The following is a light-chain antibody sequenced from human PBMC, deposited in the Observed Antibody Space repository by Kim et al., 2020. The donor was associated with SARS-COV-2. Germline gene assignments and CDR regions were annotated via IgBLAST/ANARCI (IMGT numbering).Light chain of an antibody. CDR3: QQFTSYPFT. CDR2: AVS. V-gene: IGKV1-13*02. Sequence: SASVGDRVTITCRARQGIGHGLAWYQQKPGRSPTLLIYAVSTLASGVPTTFSGRGSGTDFTLSISSLQPEDSATYYCQQFTSYPFTFGPGTKLEI. CDR1: QGIGHG. J-gene: IGKJ2*01.